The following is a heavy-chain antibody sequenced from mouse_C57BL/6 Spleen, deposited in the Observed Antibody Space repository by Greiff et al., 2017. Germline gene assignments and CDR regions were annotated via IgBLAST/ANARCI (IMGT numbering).Heavy chain of an antibody. CDR3: ARSGVVAWAY. CDR1: GYTFTDYY. V-gene: IGHV1-26*01. D-gene: IGHD1-1*01. J-gene: IGHJ4*01. CDR2: INPNNGGT. Sequence: EVQLQQSGPELVKPGASVKISCKASGYTFTDYYMNWVKQSHGKSLEWIGDINPNNGGTSYNQKFKGKATLTVDKSSSTAYMELRSLTSEDSAVYYCARSGVVAWAYWGQGTSVTVSS.